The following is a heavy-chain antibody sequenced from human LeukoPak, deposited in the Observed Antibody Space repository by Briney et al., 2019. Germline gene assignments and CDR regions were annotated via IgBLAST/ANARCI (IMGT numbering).Heavy chain of an antibody. CDR1: GFTFDDYA. CDR3: ATGIEYLLDY. J-gene: IGHJ4*02. V-gene: IGHV3-43D*04. CDR2: ISWDGGST. D-gene: IGHD2-2*01. Sequence: GGSLRLSCAAAGFTFDDYAMHWVRQAPGKGLEWVSLISWDGGSTYYADSVKGRFTISRDNSKNSLYLQMNILRAEDTALYYCATGIEYLLDYWGQGTLVTVSS.